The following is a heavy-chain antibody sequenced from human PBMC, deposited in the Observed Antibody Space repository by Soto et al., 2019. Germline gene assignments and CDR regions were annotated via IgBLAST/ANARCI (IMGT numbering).Heavy chain of an antibody. Sequence: EVQLVESGGGLVQPGGSLTLSGAASEFAFSGDGMICVRHAPGKGLECISFICGSTIYYADSVKGRFTISRDSAKNSLFLQMNTLGAEDTAVYYCARDRGPMGSVDTMRGYWGQGILVTVSS. CDR2: ICGSTI. D-gene: IGHD5-12*01. CDR3: ARDRGPMGSVDTMRGY. J-gene: IGHJ4*02. CDR1: EFAFSGDG. V-gene: IGHV3-48*01.